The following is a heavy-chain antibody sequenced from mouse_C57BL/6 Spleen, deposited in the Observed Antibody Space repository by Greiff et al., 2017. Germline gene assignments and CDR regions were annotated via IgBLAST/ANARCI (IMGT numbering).Heavy chain of an antibody. CDR1: GFNIKDDY. J-gene: IGHJ3*01. D-gene: IGHD1-1*01. CDR2: IDPENGDT. CDR3: TTYCYGSSSFAY. V-gene: IGHV14-4*01. Sequence: EVQLQQSGAELVRPGASVKLSCTASGFNIKDDYMHWVKQRPEQGLEWIGWIDPENGDTEYASKFQGKATITADTSSNTAYLQLSSLTSEDTAVYYCTTYCYGSSSFAYWGQGTLVTVSA.